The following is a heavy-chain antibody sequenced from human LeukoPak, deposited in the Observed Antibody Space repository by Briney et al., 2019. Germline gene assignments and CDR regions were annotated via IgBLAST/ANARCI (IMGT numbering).Heavy chain of an antibody. D-gene: IGHD3-22*01. CDR3: ARHTMIVFLAWFDP. CDR1: GGSFSGCY. CDR2: INHSGST. V-gene: IGHV4-34*01. Sequence: PSETLSLTCAVYGGSFSGCYWSWIRQPPGKGLEWIGEINHSGSTNYNPSLKSRVTISVDTSKNQFSLKLSSVTAADTAVYYCARHTMIVFLAWFDPWGQGTLVTVSS. J-gene: IGHJ5*02.